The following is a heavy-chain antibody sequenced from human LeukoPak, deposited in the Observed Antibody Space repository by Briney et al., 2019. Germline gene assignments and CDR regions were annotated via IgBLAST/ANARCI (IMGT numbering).Heavy chain of an antibody. CDR2: IYTSGGT. CDR3: ARDYYDSSGYYMKPYYYMDV. D-gene: IGHD3-22*01. J-gene: IGHJ6*03. CDR1: GGSISSGNYY. V-gene: IGHV4-61*09. Sequence: TLSLTCTVSGGSISSGNYYWSWVRQPPGQGLEWIGHIYTSGGTNYNPSLKSRVTISVDTSKNQFSLKLSSVTAADTAVYYCARDYYDSSGYYMKPYYYMDVWGKGTTVTVSS.